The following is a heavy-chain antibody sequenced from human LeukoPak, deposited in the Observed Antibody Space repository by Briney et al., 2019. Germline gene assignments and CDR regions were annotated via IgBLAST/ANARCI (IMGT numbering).Heavy chain of an antibody. CDR3: ARGVQSEP. J-gene: IGHJ5*02. Sequence: PGGSLRLSCAASGFTVSNNDMSRVRQAPGKGLEWVSVIYSDGNTYYADSVKGRFTISRHNSENMLYLQMNSLRTEDTAIYYCARGVQSEPWGQGTLVTVSS. V-gene: IGHV3-53*04. CDR2: IYSDGNT. CDR1: GFTVSNND.